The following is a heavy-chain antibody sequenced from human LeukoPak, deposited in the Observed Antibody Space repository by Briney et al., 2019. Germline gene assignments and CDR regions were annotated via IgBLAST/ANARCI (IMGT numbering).Heavy chain of an antibody. CDR1: GFTFSSSW. CDR2: IKQDGTEE. D-gene: IGHD2-2*01. J-gene: IGHJ4*02. Sequence: PGGSLRLSCVAPGFTFSSSWMSWVRRAPVKGLEWVANIKQDGTEEYYVDSVRGRFSISKDNAKNSLYLQMNSLRAEDTAVYYCARDPCHGALDYWGQGALVTVSS. V-gene: IGHV3-7*03. CDR3: ARDPCHGALDY.